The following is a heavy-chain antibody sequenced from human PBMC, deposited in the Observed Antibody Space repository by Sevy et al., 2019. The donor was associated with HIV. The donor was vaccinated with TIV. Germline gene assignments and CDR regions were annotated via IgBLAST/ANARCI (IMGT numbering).Heavy chain of an antibody. D-gene: IGHD1-26*01. CDR3: ARRSTGIVGTHFDY. CDR2: IYPGDSVT. V-gene: IGHV5-51*01. Sequence: GESLKISVRGSEYSFTSYGIGGVRKMPGKGLEWMGIIYPGDSVTRYSPSFQGQVTISADKSISTAYLQWSSLKASDTAMYYCARRSTGIVGTHFDYWGQGTLVTVSS. CDR1: EYSFTSYG. J-gene: IGHJ4*02.